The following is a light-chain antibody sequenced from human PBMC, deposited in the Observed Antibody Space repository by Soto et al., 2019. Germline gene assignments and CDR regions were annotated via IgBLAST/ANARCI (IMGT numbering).Light chain of an antibody. V-gene: IGLV2-14*01. CDR1: SSDVGGYNY. Sequence: QSVLTQPASVSGSPGQSITISCTGTSSDVGGYNYVSWYQQHPGKAPKLMIYEVNNRPSGVSNRFSGSKSGNTASLTISGLQAEDEADYYCSSYATSSTLHVFGTGTKV. CDR3: SSYATSSTLHV. CDR2: EVN. J-gene: IGLJ1*01.